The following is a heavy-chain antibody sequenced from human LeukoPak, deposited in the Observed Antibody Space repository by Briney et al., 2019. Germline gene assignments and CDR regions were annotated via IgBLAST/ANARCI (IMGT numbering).Heavy chain of an antibody. V-gene: IGHV4-30-2*01. D-gene: IGHD2/OR15-2a*01. J-gene: IGHJ5*02. Sequence: PSQTLSLTCTVSGGSISSGGYYWSWIRQPPGKGLEWIGFIYYSANTYYNPSLKSRATISEDRSKNQFSLKLSSVTAADTAVYYCARDSNFYGHFDPWGQGTLVTVSS. CDR2: IYYSANT. CDR1: GGSISSGGYY. CDR3: ARDSNFYGHFDP.